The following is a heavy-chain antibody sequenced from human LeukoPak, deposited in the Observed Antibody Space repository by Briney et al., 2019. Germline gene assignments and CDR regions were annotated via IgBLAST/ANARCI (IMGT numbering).Heavy chain of an antibody. Sequence: PGGSLRLSCAASGFTFISYAMHGVRQAPGKGLEGVAVISYDGSNKYFADSVKGRFTISRDNSKSTLYLQMNSLRAEDTAVYYCVKDGDGYYGSGSYSEYWGQGTLVTVSS. CDR1: GFTFISYA. J-gene: IGHJ4*02. D-gene: IGHD3-10*01. V-gene: IGHV3-30*04. CDR2: ISYDGSNK. CDR3: VKDGDGYYGSGSYSEY.